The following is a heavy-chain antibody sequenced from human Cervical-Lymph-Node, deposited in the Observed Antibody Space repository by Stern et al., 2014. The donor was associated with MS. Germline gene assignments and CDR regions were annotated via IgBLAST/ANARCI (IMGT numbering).Heavy chain of an antibody. D-gene: IGHD5-24*01. Sequence: QVQLVQSGSELRKPGASVKVSCKASGYPFTSEAMNWVRQAPGQDFEWMGWINTDTGNPTYAQGFAGRFLFSLDASVSTAYLQIRDLKAEDTAVYYCTRGPMASFDFWGQGTLVTVSS. J-gene: IGHJ4*02. CDR2: INTDTGNP. CDR1: GYPFTSEA. V-gene: IGHV7-4-1*02. CDR3: TRGPMASFDF.